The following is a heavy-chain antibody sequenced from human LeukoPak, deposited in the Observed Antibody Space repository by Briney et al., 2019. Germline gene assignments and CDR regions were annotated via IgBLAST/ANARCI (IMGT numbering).Heavy chain of an antibody. V-gene: IGHV3-21*01. CDR3: ARGRITIFGVAPVAAFDI. J-gene: IGHJ3*02. CDR1: GFTFSSYA. CDR2: ISSSSSYI. D-gene: IGHD3-3*01. Sequence: PGGSLRLSCAASGFTFSSYAMSWVRQAPGKGLEWVSSISSSSSYIYYADSVKGRFTISRDNAKNSLYLQMNSLRAEDTAVYYCARGRITIFGVAPVAAFDIWGQGTMVTVSS.